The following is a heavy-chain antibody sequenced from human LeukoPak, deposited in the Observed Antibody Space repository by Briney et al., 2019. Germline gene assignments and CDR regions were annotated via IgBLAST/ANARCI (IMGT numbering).Heavy chain of an antibody. D-gene: IGHD3-3*01. CDR2: ISYDGSKK. CDR1: GFTFSTYA. Sequence: PGGSLRLSCAASGFTFSTYAMHWVRQAPGKGLEWVAVISYDGSKKYYADSVKGRFTISRDNSKNTLYLQMNSLRTEDTAVYYCAREGVADAFDIWGQGTMVTVSS. V-gene: IGHV3-30*01. J-gene: IGHJ3*02. CDR3: AREGVADAFDI.